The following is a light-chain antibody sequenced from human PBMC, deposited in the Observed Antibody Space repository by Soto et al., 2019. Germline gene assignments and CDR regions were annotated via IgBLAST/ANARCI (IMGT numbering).Light chain of an antibody. CDR3: QQYYSTPYT. V-gene: IGKV4-1*01. Sequence: DIVMTPSPDSLAVSLGERATINCKSSQSGLYSSNNKNYLAWYQQKPGQPPKLLIYWASTRESGVPDRFSGSRSGTDFTLTISSLQAEDVAVYYCQQYYSTPYTFGQGTKLEIK. CDR1: QSGLYSSNNKNY. CDR2: WAS. J-gene: IGKJ2*01.